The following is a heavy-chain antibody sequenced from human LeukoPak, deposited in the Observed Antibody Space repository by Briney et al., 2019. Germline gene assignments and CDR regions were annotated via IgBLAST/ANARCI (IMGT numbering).Heavy chain of an antibody. V-gene: IGHV3-23*01. D-gene: IGHD3-10*01. J-gene: IGHJ4*02. CDR1: GFTFSSYG. Sequence: GGTLRLSCAASGFTFSSYGMSWVRQAPGKGLEWVSAISGSGGSTYYVDSVKGRFTISRDNSKNTLYLQMNSLRAEDTAVYYCAKDRAQTPLKYWGQGTLVTVSS. CDR3: AKDRAQTPLKY. CDR2: ISGSGGST.